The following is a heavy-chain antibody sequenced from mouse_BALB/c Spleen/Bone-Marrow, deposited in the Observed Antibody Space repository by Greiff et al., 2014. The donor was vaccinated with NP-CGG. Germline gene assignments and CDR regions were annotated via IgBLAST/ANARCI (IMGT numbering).Heavy chain of an antibody. D-gene: IGHD1-1*01. CDR2: IDPYISVT. J-gene: IGHJ4*01. Sequence: VQLQQSGPELVKPGASVKVSCKASAYSFTDYNMYWVKQSHGKSLEWIGSIDPYISVTNYNQKFKDKATLTVDKSSSTAFMHLNSLTSEDSAVYYCARSFGFGSSLFAMDYWGQGTSVTVSS. CDR1: AYSFTDYN. V-gene: IGHV1S135*01. CDR3: ARSFGFGSSLFAMDY.